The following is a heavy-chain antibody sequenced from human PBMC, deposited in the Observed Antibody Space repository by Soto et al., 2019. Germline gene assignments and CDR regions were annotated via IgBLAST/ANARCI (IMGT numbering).Heavy chain of an antibody. CDR1: GFTFSSYA. V-gene: IGHV3-23*01. J-gene: IGHJ4*02. Sequence: EVQLLESGGGLVQPGGSLRLSCAASGFTFSSYAMSWVRQAPGKGLEWVSAISGSGGSTYYADSVKGRFTISRDNSKNTLDLQMNSLRAEDTAVYYCAKDLKDYVWGSYLDYWGQGTLVTVSS. D-gene: IGHD3-16*02. CDR2: ISGSGGST. CDR3: AKDLKDYVWGSYLDY.